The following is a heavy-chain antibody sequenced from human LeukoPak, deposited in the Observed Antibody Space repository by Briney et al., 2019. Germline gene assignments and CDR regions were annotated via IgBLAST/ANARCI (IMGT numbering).Heavy chain of an antibody. CDR3: ASLYGGNPPDAFDI. V-gene: IGHV3-7*01. Sequence: GGSLRLSCAASGFTFSSYWMSWVRQAPGKGREWVANIKQDGSEKYYVDSVKGRFTISRDNAKNSLYLQMNSLRAEDTAVYYCASLYGGNPPDAFDIWGQGTMVTVSS. CDR1: GFTFSSYW. CDR2: IKQDGSEK. J-gene: IGHJ3*02. D-gene: IGHD4-23*01.